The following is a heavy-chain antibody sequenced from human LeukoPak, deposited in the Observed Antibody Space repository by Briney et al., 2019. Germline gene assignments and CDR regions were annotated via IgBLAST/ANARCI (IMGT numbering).Heavy chain of an antibody. CDR2: ISGGGGST. V-gene: IGHV3-23*01. J-gene: IGHJ4*02. Sequence: GGSLRLSCAASGFTFSNAWMSWVRQAPGKGLEWVSAISGGGGSTYYADSVKGRFTISRDNSKNTLYLQMNSLRAEDTAVYYCAKDQGIVVVSYPDYWGQGTLVTVSS. CDR3: AKDQGIVVVSYPDY. CDR1: GFTFSNAW. D-gene: IGHD3-22*01.